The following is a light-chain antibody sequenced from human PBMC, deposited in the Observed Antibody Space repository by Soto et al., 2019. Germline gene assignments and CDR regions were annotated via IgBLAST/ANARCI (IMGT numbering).Light chain of an antibody. V-gene: IGKV1-5*03. CDR3: QHYNSYSEA. J-gene: IGKJ1*01. Sequence: DVQMTQSPSTRSASVGDRVTITCRASQSIIRWLAWFQQKPGKAPKLLIYKASTLKSGVPSRFSGSGSGTEFTLTISSLQPDDFATYYCQHYNSYSEAFGQGTKV. CDR2: KAS. CDR1: QSIIRW.